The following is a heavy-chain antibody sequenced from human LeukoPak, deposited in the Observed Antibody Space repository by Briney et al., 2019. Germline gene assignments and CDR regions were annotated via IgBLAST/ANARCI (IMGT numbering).Heavy chain of an antibody. V-gene: IGHV3-30-3*01. Sequence: GGSLRLSCAASGFTFSSYAMHWVRQAPGKGLEWVAVISYDGSNKYYADSVKGRFTISRDNSKNTLYLQMNSLRAEDTAVYYCARDWQPLGFDYWGQGTLVTVSS. CDR3: ARDWQPLGFDY. CDR2: ISYDGSNK. D-gene: IGHD6-13*01. CDR1: GFTFSSYA. J-gene: IGHJ4*02.